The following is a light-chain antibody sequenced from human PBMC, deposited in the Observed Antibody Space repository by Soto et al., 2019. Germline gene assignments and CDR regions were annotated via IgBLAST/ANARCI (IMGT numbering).Light chain of an antibody. CDR2: TNN. CDR1: SSNIGGNT. V-gene: IGLV1-44*01. Sequence: QSVLTQPPSASGTPGQRVTISCSGSSSNIGGNTVNWYQHLPGTAPKLLIYTNNQRPSGVPDRFSGSKSGTSASLAISGLQSEDETEYYCAAWDDSLNGWVFGGGTKLTVL. J-gene: IGLJ3*02. CDR3: AAWDDSLNGWV.